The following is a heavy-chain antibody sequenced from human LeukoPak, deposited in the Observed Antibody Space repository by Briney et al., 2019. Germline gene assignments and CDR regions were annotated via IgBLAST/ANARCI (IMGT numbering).Heavy chain of an antibody. J-gene: IGHJ4*02. CDR3: ARRARGRYYFDY. CDR1: GYSFTSYR. D-gene: IGHD5-12*01. Sequence: GESLRISCKGSGYSFTSYRISWVRQMPGKGLEWMGRIDPSDSYTNYSPSFQGHVTISADKSISTAYLQWSSLKASDTAMYYCARRARGRYYFDYWGQGTLVTVSS. CDR2: IDPSDSYT. V-gene: IGHV5-10-1*01.